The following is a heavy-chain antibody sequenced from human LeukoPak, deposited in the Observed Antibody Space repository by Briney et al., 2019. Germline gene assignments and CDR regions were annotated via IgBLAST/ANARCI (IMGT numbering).Heavy chain of an antibody. D-gene: IGHD6-13*01. Sequence: GGSLRLSCAASGFTFSNYAMHWVRQAPGKGLEWVALISYDGSVEKGAASVKGRFTISRDNSKNTLYLQMNSLRIEDTAVYYCARALGSSWDSSLDSWGQGTLVPVSA. J-gene: IGHJ4*02. CDR2: ISYDGSVE. CDR1: GFTFSNYA. V-gene: IGHV3-30*04. CDR3: ARALGSSWDSSLDS.